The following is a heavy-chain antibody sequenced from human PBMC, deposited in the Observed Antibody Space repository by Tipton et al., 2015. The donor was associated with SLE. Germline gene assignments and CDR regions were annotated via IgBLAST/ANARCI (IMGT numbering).Heavy chain of an antibody. CDR3: ARGAGVVVPAAIRGGWFDP. J-gene: IGHJ5*02. V-gene: IGHV4-61*01. CDR2: IYYSGST. D-gene: IGHD2-2*02. CDR1: GGSISSSSYY. Sequence: TLSLTCTVSGGSISSSSYYWSWIRQPPGKGLEWIGYIYYSGSTNYNPSVKSRVTISVDTSKNQFSLKLSPVTAADTAVYYWARGAGVVVPAAIRGGWFDPWGQGTLVTVSS.